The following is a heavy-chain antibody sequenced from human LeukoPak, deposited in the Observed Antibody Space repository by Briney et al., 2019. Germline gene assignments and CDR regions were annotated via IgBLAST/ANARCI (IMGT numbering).Heavy chain of an antibody. CDR2: IKGDGSEK. V-gene: IGHV3-7*01. Sequence: GGSLRLSCAASGFTFNRDWMTWVRQAPGKGLEWVANIKGDGSEKYYVDSVKGRFTISRDNAKNSLYLQMNSLRVEDTAVYYCARGRSSSGSMNEFWGQGTLVTVSS. CDR1: GFTFNRDW. J-gene: IGHJ4*02. D-gene: IGHD3-10*01. CDR3: ARGRSSSGSMNEF.